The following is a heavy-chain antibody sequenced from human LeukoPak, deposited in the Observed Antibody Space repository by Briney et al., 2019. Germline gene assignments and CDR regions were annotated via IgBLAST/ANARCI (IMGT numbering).Heavy chain of an antibody. D-gene: IGHD2-2*01. CDR3: AKAGGGSTSWTLDY. CDR1: GFTFSSYG. J-gene: IGHJ4*02. Sequence: GGSLRLSCAASGFTFSSYGMHWVRQGPGKGLEWVAVISYDGSNKYYADSVKGRFTISRDNSKNTLYLQMNSLRAEDTAVYYCAKAGGGSTSWTLDYWGQGTLVTVSS. CDR2: ISYDGSNK. V-gene: IGHV3-30*18.